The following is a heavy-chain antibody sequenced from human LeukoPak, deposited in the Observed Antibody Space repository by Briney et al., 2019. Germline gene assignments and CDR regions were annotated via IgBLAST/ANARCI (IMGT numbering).Heavy chain of an antibody. D-gene: IGHD5-12*01. CDR1: GGSFSGYY. CDR3: ARESGGGFDY. CDR2: INHSGST. J-gene: IGHJ4*02. V-gene: IGHV4-34*01. Sequence: PSETLSLTCAVYGGSFSGYYWSWIRQPPGKGLEWIGEINHSGSTNYNPSLKSRVTISVDTSKNQFSLKLSSVTAADTAVYYCARESGGGFDYWGQGTLVTVSS.